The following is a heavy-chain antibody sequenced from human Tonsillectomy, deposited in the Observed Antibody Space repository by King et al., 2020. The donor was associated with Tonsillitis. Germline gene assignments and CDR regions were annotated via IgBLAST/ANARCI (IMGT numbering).Heavy chain of an antibody. V-gene: IGHV3-13*05. J-gene: IGHJ2*01. D-gene: IGHD2-21*01. Sequence: QLVQSGGGLVQPGGSLRLSCAASGFYFSNSDMHWVRQSTGQGLEWGSAIGAGGDQYYEDSVRGRFTISRENAKNSLYLQMNSLTAGDTGVYYCTREGVGVVATDWYFDLWGRGTLVTVSS. CDR3: TREGVGVVATDWYFDL. CDR1: GFYFSNSD. CDR2: IGAGGDQ.